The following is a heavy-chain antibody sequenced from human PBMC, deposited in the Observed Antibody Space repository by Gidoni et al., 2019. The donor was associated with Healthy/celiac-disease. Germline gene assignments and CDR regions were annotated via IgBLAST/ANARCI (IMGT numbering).Heavy chain of an antibody. D-gene: IGHD3-9*01. Sequence: EVQLLESGGGLVQPGGSLSISCAASGFTFSSYAMSWVRPAPGKGLEWVSAISGSGGSTYYADSVKGRFTISRDNSKNTLYLQMNSLRAEDTAVYYCAKVGGPVLTGSYFDYWGQGTLVTVSS. CDR2: ISGSGGST. CDR3: AKVGGPVLTGSYFDY. V-gene: IGHV3-23*01. CDR1: GFTFSSYA. J-gene: IGHJ4*02.